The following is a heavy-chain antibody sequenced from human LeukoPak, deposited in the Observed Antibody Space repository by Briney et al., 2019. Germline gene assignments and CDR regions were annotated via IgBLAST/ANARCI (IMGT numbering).Heavy chain of an antibody. J-gene: IGHJ6*02. CDR1: GGSFSGYY. D-gene: IGHD5-12*01. Sequence: PSETLSFTCAVYGGSFSGYYWSWIRQPPGKGLEWIGEINHSGSTNYNPSLKSRVTISVDTSKNQFSLKLSSVTAADTAVYYCARDRGYSGYDYHYYGMDVWGQGTTVTVSS. V-gene: IGHV4-34*01. CDR3: ARDRGYSGYDYHYYGMDV. CDR2: INHSGST.